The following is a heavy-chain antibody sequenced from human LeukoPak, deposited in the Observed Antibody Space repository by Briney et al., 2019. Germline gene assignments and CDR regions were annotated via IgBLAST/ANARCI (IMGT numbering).Heavy chain of an antibody. CDR2: ISSSSSYI. CDR1: GFTFSSYT. J-gene: IGHJ4*02. D-gene: IGHD4-17*01. Sequence: GGSLRLSCAASGFTFSSYTMNWVRQAPGKGLEWVSSISSSSSYIYYADSVKGRFTISRDNAKNSLYLQMNSLRAEDTAVYYCARSISYGDYGGYWGQGTLVTVSS. V-gene: IGHV3-21*01. CDR3: ARSISYGDYGGY.